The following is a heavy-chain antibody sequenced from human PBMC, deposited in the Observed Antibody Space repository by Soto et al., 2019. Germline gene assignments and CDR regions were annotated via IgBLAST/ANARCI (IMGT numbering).Heavy chain of an antibody. Sequence: ASVKVSCKASGYTFSSYDISWVRQASGQGLEWMGWVNPNSNETDYAQKFQGRVTMTGNTSIRTAYMELRSLRSDDTAVYYCVRSGRRSGIDYWGQGTLVTVPS. D-gene: IGHD5-12*01. CDR1: GYTFSSYD. V-gene: IGHV1-8*01. J-gene: IGHJ4*02. CDR3: VRSGRRSGIDY. CDR2: VNPNSNET.